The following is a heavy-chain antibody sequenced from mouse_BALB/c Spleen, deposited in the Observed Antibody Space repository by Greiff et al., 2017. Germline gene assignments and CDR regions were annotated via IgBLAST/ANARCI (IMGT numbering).Heavy chain of an antibody. V-gene: IGHV1-9*01. CDR3: ARPARAKAWFAY. J-gene: IGHJ3*01. CDR2: ILPGSGST. Sequence: VQLQESGAELMKPGASVKISCKATGYTFSSYWIEWVKQRPGHGLEWIGEILPGSGSTNYNEKFKGKATFTADTSSNTAYMQLSSLTSEDSAVYYCARPARAKAWFAYWGQGTLVTVSA. D-gene: IGHD3-1*01. CDR1: GYTFSSYW.